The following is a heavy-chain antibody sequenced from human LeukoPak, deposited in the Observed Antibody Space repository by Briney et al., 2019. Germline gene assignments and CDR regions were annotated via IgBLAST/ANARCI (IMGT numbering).Heavy chain of an antibody. J-gene: IGHJ4*02. V-gene: IGHV3-30*18. D-gene: IGHD6-13*01. CDR2: TATDGRDK. Sequence: PGRSLRLSCAASGFTFNNYGMHWVRQAPGKGLEWVAVTATDGRDKKYADSVKGRFTISRDNSKNTLYLEMNSLRPEDTAVYHCAKDSKVAAAGYFFDYWGQGTLVTVSS. CDR3: AKDSKVAAAGYFFDY. CDR1: GFTFNNYG.